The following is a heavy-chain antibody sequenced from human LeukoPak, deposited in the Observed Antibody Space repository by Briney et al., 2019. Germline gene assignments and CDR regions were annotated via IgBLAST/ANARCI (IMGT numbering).Heavy chain of an antibody. Sequence: QPGGSLRLSCAASGFTFSSYAMSWVRQAPGKGLEWVSVISGSGSTTHYADSVKGRFIISRDNSKNTLYLQMNSLRGEDTAVYYCAKDGQVNQPDRLFTDWGQGTLVIVSS. J-gene: IGHJ4*02. D-gene: IGHD1-14*01. CDR3: AKDGQVNQPDRLFTD. V-gene: IGHV3-23*01. CDR2: ISGSGSTT. CDR1: GFTFSSYA.